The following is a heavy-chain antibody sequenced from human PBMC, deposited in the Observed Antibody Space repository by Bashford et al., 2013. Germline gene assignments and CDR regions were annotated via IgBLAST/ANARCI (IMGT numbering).Heavy chain of an antibody. Sequence: SVKVSCKAFGFTLSTSAVQWVRQARGQRLEGIGWIVVGSADTKYEQKFQERVTITEDTSTDTAYMELSSLRSEDTAVYYCATAGEWQHFLHDAFDIWGQGTMVTVSS. J-gene: IGHJ3*02. CDR2: IVVGSADT. CDR1: GFTLSTSA. CDR3: ATAGEWQHFLHDAFDI. V-gene: IGHV1-58*01. D-gene: IGHD2/OR15-2a*01.